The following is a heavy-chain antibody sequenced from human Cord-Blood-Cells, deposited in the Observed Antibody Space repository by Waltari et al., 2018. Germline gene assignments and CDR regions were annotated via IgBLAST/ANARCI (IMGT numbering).Heavy chain of an antibody. J-gene: IGHJ4*02. D-gene: IGHD6-13*01. CDR1: GFSLSTSGMR. CDR2: IDWDDDK. Sequence: QVTLKESGPALVKPTQTLTLTCTFSGFSLSTSGMRVSWISQPPGKALEWLARIDWDDDKFYSTSLKTRLTISKDTSKNQVVLTMTNMDPVDTATYYCARTNPYSSSWYYFDYWGQGTLVTVSS. V-gene: IGHV2-70*04. CDR3: ARTNPYSSSWYYFDY.